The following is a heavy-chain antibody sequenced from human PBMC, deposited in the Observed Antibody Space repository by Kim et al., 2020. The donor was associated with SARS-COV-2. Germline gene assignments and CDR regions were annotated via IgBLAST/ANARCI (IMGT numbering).Heavy chain of an antibody. Sequence: GGSLRLSCAASGFTVSSKFMTWVRQAPGKGLEWLSNIYGGGSTYYADQVKGRFTASRDNCKNKLYLQVNSLRVEDTASYYCAKAEGYYGASQRAGGFDIWGQGTMVTVSS. V-gene: IGHV3-53*01. CDR2: IYGGGST. CDR3: AKAEGYYGASQRAGGFDI. CDR1: GFTVSSKF. J-gene: IGHJ3*02. D-gene: IGHD4-17*01.